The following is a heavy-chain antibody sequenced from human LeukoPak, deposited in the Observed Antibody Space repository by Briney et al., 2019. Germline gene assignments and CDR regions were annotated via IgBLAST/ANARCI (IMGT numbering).Heavy chain of an antibody. D-gene: IGHD3-22*01. CDR3: ARDVYYYDSSGYFYGMDV. Sequence: ASVKVSFKASGYTFTTYGVSWVRQAPGQGLEWMGIINPSGSSTSYAQKFQGRVTMTRDTSTSTVYMELSSLRSEDTAVYYCARDVYYYDSSGYFYGMDVWGQGTTVTVSS. V-gene: IGHV1-46*01. CDR1: GYTFTTYG. J-gene: IGHJ6*02. CDR2: INPSGSST.